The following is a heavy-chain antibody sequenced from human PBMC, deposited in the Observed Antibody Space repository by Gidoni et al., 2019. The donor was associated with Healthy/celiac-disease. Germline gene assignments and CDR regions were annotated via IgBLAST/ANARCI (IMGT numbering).Heavy chain of an antibody. J-gene: IGHJ4*02. Sequence: EVQLVESGGGLVQPGGSLRLSCAASGFTFSSYWMSWFRQAPGKGLEWVANIKQDGSEKYYVDSVKGRFTISRDNAKNSLYLQMNSLRAEDTAVYYCARDLDTAMVRGPFDYWGQGTLVTVSS. V-gene: IGHV3-7*01. CDR2: IKQDGSEK. CDR1: GFTFSSYW. CDR3: ARDLDTAMVRGPFDY. D-gene: IGHD5-18*01.